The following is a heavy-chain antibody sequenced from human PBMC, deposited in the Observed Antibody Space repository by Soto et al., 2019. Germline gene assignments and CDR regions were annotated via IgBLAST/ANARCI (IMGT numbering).Heavy chain of an antibody. J-gene: IGHJ4*02. CDR2: VWYDGSSK. CDR1: GFTFSNFG. Sequence: PGGSLRLSCEASGFTFSNFGMNWVRQAPGKGLEWVARVWYDGSSKYYVDSVKGRFTISRDNSKETVYLQMNSLRAEDTGVYYCARSYCGDDCALDHWGQGTLVTVSS. V-gene: IGHV3-33*01. CDR3: ARSYCGDDCALDH. D-gene: IGHD2-21*02.